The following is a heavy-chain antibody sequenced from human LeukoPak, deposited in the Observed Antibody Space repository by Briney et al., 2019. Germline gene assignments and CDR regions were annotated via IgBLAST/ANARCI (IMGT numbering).Heavy chain of an antibody. CDR2: ISSSSSYI. Sequence: GGSLRLSCAASGFTFSDHYMSWVRQAPGKGLEWVSSISSSSSYIYYTDSMKGRFTISRDNAKNSLYLQMNSLRAEDTAVYYCARVREAAAFDIWGQGTMVTVSS. J-gene: IGHJ3*02. V-gene: IGHV3-21*01. D-gene: IGHD6-25*01. CDR1: GFTFSDHY. CDR3: ARVREAAAFDI.